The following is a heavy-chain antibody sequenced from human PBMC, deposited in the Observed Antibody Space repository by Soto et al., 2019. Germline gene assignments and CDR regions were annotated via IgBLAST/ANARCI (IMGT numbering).Heavy chain of an antibody. CDR2: MFYSGLT. Sequence: SETLSLTCSVSGYSVSSSDYYWAWIRQPPGKGLEWIGSMFYSGLTYYNPSLKSRVTMSVDTSKNQLSLELTSLTAAATAVYYCARYGYSYSMRFFDKWGQGTRVTVSS. D-gene: IGHD5-18*01. V-gene: IGHV4-39*07. CDR1: GYSVSSSDYY. CDR3: ARYGYSYSMRFFDK. J-gene: IGHJ4*02.